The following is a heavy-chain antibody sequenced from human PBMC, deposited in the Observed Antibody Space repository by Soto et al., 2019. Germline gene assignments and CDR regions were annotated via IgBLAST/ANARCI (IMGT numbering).Heavy chain of an antibody. Sequence: GGSLRLSCAASGFTFSSYAMHWVRQAPGKGLEWVAVISYDGSNKYYADSVKGRFTISRDNSKNTLYLQMNSLRAEDTAVYYCARDRVTMIVVPEYYYGMDVWGQGATVTVSS. V-gene: IGHV3-30-3*01. CDR3: ARDRVTMIVVPEYYYGMDV. CDR2: ISYDGSNK. CDR1: GFTFSSYA. D-gene: IGHD3-22*01. J-gene: IGHJ6*01.